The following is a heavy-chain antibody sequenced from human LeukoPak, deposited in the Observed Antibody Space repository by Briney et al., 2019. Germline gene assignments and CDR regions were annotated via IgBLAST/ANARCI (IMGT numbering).Heavy chain of an antibody. CDR2: IRYDGSNK. CDR3: ARGVSDCGGDCYGPYYYYYMDV. Sequence: GGSLRLSCAASGFTFSSYGMHWVRQAPGKGLEWVAFIRYDGSNKYYADSVKGRFTISRDNSKNTLYLQMNSLRAEDTAVYYCARGVSDCGGDCYGPYYYYYMDVWGKGTTVTVSS. V-gene: IGHV3-30*02. D-gene: IGHD2-21*01. J-gene: IGHJ6*03. CDR1: GFTFSSYG.